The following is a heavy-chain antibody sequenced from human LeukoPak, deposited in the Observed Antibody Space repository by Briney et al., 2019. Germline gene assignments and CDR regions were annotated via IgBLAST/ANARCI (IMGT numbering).Heavy chain of an antibody. D-gene: IGHD3-16*01. CDR3: TPYGY. CDR1: GFTFGDYA. CDR2: IRSKAYGGTT. J-gene: IGHJ4*02. Sequence: QPGRSLRLSCTASGFTFGDYAMSWVRQAPGKGLEWVGFIRSKAYGGTTEYAASVKGRFTISRDDSKSIAYLQMNGLKTEDTAVYYCTPYGYWGQGTLVTVSS. V-gene: IGHV3-49*04.